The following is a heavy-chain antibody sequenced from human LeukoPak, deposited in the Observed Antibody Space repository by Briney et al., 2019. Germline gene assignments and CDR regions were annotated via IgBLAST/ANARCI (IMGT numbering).Heavy chain of an antibody. CDR1: GVSFSGYY. CDR3: TSDGRDDASDI. CDR2: IYTSGST. V-gene: IGHV4-59*10. Sequence: SETLSLTCAVYGVSFSGYYWSWIRQPPGKGLEWIGRIYTSGSTNYNPSLKSRVTISVDTSKNQFSLKLSSVTATDTALYYCTSDGRDDASDIWGQGTMVTVSS. J-gene: IGHJ3*02. D-gene: IGHD5-24*01.